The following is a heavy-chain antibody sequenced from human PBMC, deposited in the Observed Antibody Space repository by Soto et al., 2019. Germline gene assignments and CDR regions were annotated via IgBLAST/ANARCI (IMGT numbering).Heavy chain of an antibody. Sequence: QVQLQQWGAGLLKPSETLSLTCAVYGGSFSGYYWSWIRQPSGKGLEWIGEINHSGSTNYNPSLKSRVTISVDTSKNQFSLKLSSVTAADTAVYYCARGPITTNPRFDPWGQGTLVTVSS. CDR3: ARGPITTNPRFDP. CDR1: GGSFSGYY. J-gene: IGHJ5*02. CDR2: INHSGST. V-gene: IGHV4-34*01. D-gene: IGHD3-22*01.